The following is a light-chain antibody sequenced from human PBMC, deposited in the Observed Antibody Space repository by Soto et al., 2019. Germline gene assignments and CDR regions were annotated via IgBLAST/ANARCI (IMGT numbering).Light chain of an antibody. Sequence: EIVLTQSPGTLSLSPGERATLSCRASQSISHNYLAWYQQEPGQAPRLLIHGVSIRATGIPDRFSGSGSGTDITLSISRLEPEDFAVYYCQLYSGSPWTFGQGTKVEIK. CDR2: GVS. V-gene: IGKV3-20*01. J-gene: IGKJ1*01. CDR3: QLYSGSPWT. CDR1: QSISHNY.